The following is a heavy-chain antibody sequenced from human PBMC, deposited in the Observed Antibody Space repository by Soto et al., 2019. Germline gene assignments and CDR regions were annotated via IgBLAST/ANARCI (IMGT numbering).Heavy chain of an antibody. Sequence: SVKVSCKASGGTFSSYAISWVRQAPGQGLEWMGGIIPIFGTANYAQKFQGRVTITADESTSTAYMELSSLRSEDTAVYYCARDFVRYYGSGSYVGYYYYYGMDVWGQGTTVTVSS. D-gene: IGHD3-10*01. CDR1: GGTFSSYA. V-gene: IGHV1-69*13. CDR2: IIPIFGTA. CDR3: ARDFVRYYGSGSYVGYYYYYGMDV. J-gene: IGHJ6*02.